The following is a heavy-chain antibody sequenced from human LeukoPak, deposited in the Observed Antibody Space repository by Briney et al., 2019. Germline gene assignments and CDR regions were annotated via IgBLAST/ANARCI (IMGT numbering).Heavy chain of an antibody. D-gene: IGHD5-24*01. CDR3: ARVLDGYNSHYFDY. J-gene: IGHJ4*02. V-gene: IGHV3-64*01. CDR1: GFTSSSYA. Sequence: PGGSLRLSCAASGFTSSSYAMHWVRQAPGKGLEYVSAISSNGGSTYYANSVKGRFTISRDNSKNTLYLQMGSLRAEDMAVYYCARVLDGYNSHYFDYWGQGTLVTVSS. CDR2: ISSNGGST.